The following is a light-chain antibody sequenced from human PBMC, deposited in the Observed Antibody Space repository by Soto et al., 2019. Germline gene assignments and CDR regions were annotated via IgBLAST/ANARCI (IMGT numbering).Light chain of an antibody. J-gene: IGKJ2*01. CDR1: HSISVW. V-gene: IGKV1-5*03. Sequence: DIQMTQSPSTLSSSVGDRVTITCRASHSISVWLAWYQQKPGKAPKLLIYQASTLESGVPSRFSGRGSGTDFTLAISSLQPDDFATYYCQQYYTYPYTFCQGTKLEIK. CDR3: QQYYTYPYT. CDR2: QAS.